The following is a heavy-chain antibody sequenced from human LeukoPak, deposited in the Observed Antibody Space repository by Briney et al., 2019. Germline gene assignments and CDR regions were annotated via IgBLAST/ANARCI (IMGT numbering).Heavy chain of an antibody. D-gene: IGHD2-2*01. Sequence: GGSLRLSCAASGFTFDDYAMHWVRQAPGKGLEWVSGISWNSGSIGYADSVEGRFTISRDNAKNSLYLQMNSLRAEDTALYYCAKANRGGYCSSTSCYGGYYFDYWGQGTLVTVSS. CDR2: ISWNSGSI. CDR3: AKANRGGYCSSTSCYGGYYFDY. V-gene: IGHV3-9*01. CDR1: GFTFDDYA. J-gene: IGHJ4*02.